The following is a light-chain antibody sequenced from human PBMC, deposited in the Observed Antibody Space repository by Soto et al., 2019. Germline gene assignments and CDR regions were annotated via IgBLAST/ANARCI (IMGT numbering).Light chain of an antibody. J-gene: IGLJ1*01. CDR2: DVA. CDR3: VSFTSSTTYV. Sequence: QSALTQPASVSASPGQSITIACTGTSSDVGGSNFVSWYQQHPGKPPKLIIYDVATRPSGGSNRFSGSKSGSTASLIISRLPTEDVADYYCVSFTSSTTYVFGSGTKLT. CDR1: SSDVGGSNF. V-gene: IGLV2-14*03.